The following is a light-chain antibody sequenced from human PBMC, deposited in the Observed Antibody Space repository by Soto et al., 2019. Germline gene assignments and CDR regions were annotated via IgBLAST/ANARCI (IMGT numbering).Light chain of an antibody. Sequence: QSALTQPASVSGSPGQSITISCTGTSSDVGSYNLVSWYQQHPGKAPKLMIYEDNKRPSGVSNRFSGSKSGNTASLTISGLPAEDEAHYYCCSYAPISTVVFGGGTKLTVL. CDR2: EDN. V-gene: IGLV2-23*01. J-gene: IGLJ3*02. CDR3: CSYAPISTVV. CDR1: SSDVGSYNL.